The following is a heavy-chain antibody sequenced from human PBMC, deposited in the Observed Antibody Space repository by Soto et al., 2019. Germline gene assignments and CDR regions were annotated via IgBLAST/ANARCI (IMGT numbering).Heavy chain of an antibody. CDR1: GGTFSSYT. J-gene: IGHJ2*01. Sequence: SVKVSCTASGGTFSSYTISWVRQAPGQGLEWMGRIIPILGIANYAQKFQGRVTITADKSTSTAYMELSSLRSEDTAVYYCAREIMPLTNDWYFDLWGRGTLVTVPS. D-gene: IGHD2-8*01. CDR2: IIPILGIA. V-gene: IGHV1-69*04. CDR3: AREIMPLTNDWYFDL.